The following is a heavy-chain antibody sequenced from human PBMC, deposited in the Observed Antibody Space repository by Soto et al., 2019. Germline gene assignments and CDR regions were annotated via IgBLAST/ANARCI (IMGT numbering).Heavy chain of an antibody. CDR1: GFTFSTYG. CDR2: MSYDGSSE. Sequence: QVQLVESGGGVVQPGRSLRLSCAASGFTFSTYGMHWVRQAPGKGLEWVAVMSYDGSSEYYADSVKGRFTISRDNSKSTLYLQMNSLRPEDTALYYCAKVPPSCWLNGFDCWGQGTLVTVSP. J-gene: IGHJ4*02. V-gene: IGHV3-30*18. D-gene: IGHD6-19*01. CDR3: AKVPPSCWLNGFDC.